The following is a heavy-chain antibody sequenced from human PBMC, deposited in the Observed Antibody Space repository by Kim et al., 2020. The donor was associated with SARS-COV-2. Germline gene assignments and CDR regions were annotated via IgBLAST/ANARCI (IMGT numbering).Heavy chain of an antibody. V-gene: IGHV3-9*01. J-gene: IGHJ4*02. CDR3: AKDAKFDVLRYFDC. D-gene: IGHD3-9*01. Sequence: ADSMEGRFTISRDNAKNSLYLQMNSLRAEDTALYYCAKDAKFDVLRYFDCWGQGTLVTVSS.